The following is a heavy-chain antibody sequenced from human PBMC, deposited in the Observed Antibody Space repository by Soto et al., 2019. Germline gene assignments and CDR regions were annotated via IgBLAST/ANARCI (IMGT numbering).Heavy chain of an antibody. J-gene: IGHJ4*02. CDR1: GGSFSGYY. CDR3: AIGSPNNQWLVTHSRLLRY. V-gene: IGHV4-34*01. Sequence: QVQLQQWGAGLLKPSETLSLTCAVYGGSFSGYYWSWIRQPPGKGLEWIGEINHSGSTNYNQSLMSRVIISVDTSKNQFSLKLSSVTAADTAVYYCAIGSPNNQWLVTHSRLLRYWGQGTLVTVSS. CDR2: INHSGST. D-gene: IGHD6-19*01.